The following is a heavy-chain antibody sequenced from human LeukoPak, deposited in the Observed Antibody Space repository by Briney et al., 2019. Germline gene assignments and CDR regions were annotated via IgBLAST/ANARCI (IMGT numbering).Heavy chain of an antibody. CDR2: ISSSSSYI. J-gene: IGHJ4*02. CDR1: GFKFSSYS. Sequence: GGSLRLSCAASGFKFSSYSMKWVRQAPAKGLEWVSFISSSSSYIYYADSLKGRFTISRDNAKNSLYLQMNSLRAEDTAVHYCARVEWELRANDYWGQGTLVTVSS. D-gene: IGHD1-26*01. CDR3: ARVEWELRANDY. V-gene: IGHV3-21*01.